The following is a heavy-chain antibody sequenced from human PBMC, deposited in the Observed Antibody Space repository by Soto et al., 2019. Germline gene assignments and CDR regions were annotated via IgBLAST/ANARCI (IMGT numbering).Heavy chain of an antibody. CDR3: ASCQSAGNAFDI. Sequence: GGSLRLSCAASGFTFSSYWMHWVRQAPGKGLVWVSRINSDGSSTSYADSVKGRFTISRDNSKNTLYLQMNSLRAEDTAVYYCASCQSAGNAFDIWGQGTMVTVSS. CDR1: GFTFSSYW. V-gene: IGHV3-74*01. CDR2: INSDGSST. J-gene: IGHJ3*02.